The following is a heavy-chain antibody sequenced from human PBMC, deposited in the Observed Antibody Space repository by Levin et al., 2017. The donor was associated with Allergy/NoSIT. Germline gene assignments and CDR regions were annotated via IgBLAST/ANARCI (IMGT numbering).Heavy chain of an antibody. CDR2: IIPIFGTA. CDR3: ASVPAATLGSYYYGMDV. D-gene: IGHD2-2*01. J-gene: IGHJ6*02. V-gene: IGHV1-69*01. CDR1: GGTFSSYA. Sequence: KISCKASGGTFSSYAISWVRQAPGQGLEWMGGIIPIFGTANYAQKFQGRVTITADESTSTAYMELSSLRSEDTAVYYCASVPAATLGSYYYGMDVWGQGTTVTVSS.